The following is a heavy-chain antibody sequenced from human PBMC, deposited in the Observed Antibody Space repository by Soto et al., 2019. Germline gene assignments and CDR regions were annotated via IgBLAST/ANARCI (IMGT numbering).Heavy chain of an antibody. D-gene: IGHD2-2*01. J-gene: IGHJ6*03. CDR3: ARGYCSSTSCRNYYYYYMDV. CDR2: MNPNNGNT. V-gene: IGHV1-8*01. Sequence: ASVKVSCKASGYTFRSYDINWVRQATGQGLEWMGWMNPNNGNTEYAQKFQGRVTITRDTSASTAYMELSSLRSEDTAVYYCARGYCSSTSCRNYYYYYMDVWGKGTTVTVSS. CDR1: GYTFRSYD.